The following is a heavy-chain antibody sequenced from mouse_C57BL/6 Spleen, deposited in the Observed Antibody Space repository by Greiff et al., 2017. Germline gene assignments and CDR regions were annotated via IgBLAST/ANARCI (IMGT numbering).Heavy chain of an antibody. V-gene: IGHV1-19*01. CDR1: GYTFTDYY. Sequence: EVMLVESGPVLVKPGASVKMSCKASGYTFTDYYLNWVKQSHGKSLEWIGVINPYNGGTSYNQKFKGKATLTVDKSSSTAYMELNSLTSEDSAVYYCARTLDYYGSSLTAWFAYWGQGTLVTVSA. CDR2: INPYNGGT. J-gene: IGHJ3*01. D-gene: IGHD1-1*01. CDR3: ARTLDYYGSSLTAWFAY.